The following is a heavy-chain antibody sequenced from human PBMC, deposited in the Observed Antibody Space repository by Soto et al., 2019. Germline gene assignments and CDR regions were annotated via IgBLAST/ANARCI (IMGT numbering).Heavy chain of an antibody. CDR3: ARWNYYDSSGYYFGSYYGMDV. CDR1: GYTFTSYA. Sequence: ASVKVSCKASGYTFTSYAMHWVRQAPGQRLEWMGWINAGNGNTKYSQKFQGWVTMTRDTSISTAYMELSRLRSDDTAVYYCARWNYYDSSGYYFGSYYGMDVWGQGTTVTVSS. D-gene: IGHD3-22*01. V-gene: IGHV1-3*01. CDR2: INAGNGNT. J-gene: IGHJ6*02.